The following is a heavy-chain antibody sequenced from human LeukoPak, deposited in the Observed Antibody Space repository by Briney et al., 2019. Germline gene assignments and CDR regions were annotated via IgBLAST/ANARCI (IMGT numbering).Heavy chain of an antibody. CDR1: GGSISSSSYY. CDR2: IYYSGST. V-gene: IGHV4-39*07. CDR3: AREAWGGGYSYGSVVSSNFDY. J-gene: IGHJ4*02. D-gene: IGHD5-18*01. Sequence: SETLSLTCTVSGGSISSSSYYWGWIRQPPGKGLEWIGSIYYSGSTYYNPSLKSRVTISVDTSKNQFSLKLSSVTAADTAVYYCAREAWGGGYSYGSVVSSNFDYWGQGTLVTVSS.